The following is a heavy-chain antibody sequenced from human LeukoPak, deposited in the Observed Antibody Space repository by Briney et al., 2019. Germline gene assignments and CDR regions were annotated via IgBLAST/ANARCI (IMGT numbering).Heavy chain of an antibody. CDR2: IYYSGST. V-gene: IGHV4-59*01. CDR3: ARGGDLGYYFDY. D-gene: IGHD4-17*01. CDR1: GGSISSYY. J-gene: IGHJ4*02. Sequence: PSETLSLTCNVSGGSISSYYWSWIRQPPGKGLEWIGSIYYSGSTNYNRSLKSRVTISADTSKNQFSLKLSSVTAADTAVYYCARGGDLGYYFDYWGQGTLVTVSS.